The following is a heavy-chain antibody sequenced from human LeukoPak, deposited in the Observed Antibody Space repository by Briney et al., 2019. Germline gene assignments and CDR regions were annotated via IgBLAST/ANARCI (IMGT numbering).Heavy chain of an antibody. V-gene: IGHV3-74*01. CDR3: AREPVVPAAMGSYYYYYYMDV. CDR1: GFTFSSYW. Sequence: GGSLRLSCAASGFTFSSYWMHWVRQAPGKGLVWVSRINSDGRSTSYADSVRGRFTISRDNAKNSLYLQTNSLRAEDTAVYYCAREPVVPAAMGSYYYYYYMDVWGKGTTVTVSS. CDR2: INSDGRST. D-gene: IGHD2-2*01. J-gene: IGHJ6*03.